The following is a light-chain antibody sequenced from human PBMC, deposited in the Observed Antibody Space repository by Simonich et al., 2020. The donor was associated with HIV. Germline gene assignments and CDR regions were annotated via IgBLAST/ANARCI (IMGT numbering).Light chain of an antibody. CDR2: WAS. CDR3: QQYYSTPLT. V-gene: IGKV4-1*01. J-gene: IGKJ4*01. Sequence: DIVMTQSPDSLALSLCERATINCKSSQSVLYSSNNKNYLAWYQQKPGQPPKLLFYWASTRESGVPDRFSGSGSGTDFTLTISILQAEDVALYYCQQYYSTPLTFGGGTKVEI. CDR1: QSVLYSSNNKNY.